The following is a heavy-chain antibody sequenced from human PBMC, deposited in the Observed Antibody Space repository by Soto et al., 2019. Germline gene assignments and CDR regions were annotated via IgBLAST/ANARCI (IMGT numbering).Heavy chain of an antibody. CDR3: AREGVGGYDLQAASDI. Sequence: GASVKVSCKASGYTFTGYYMHWVRQAPGQGLEWMGWINPNSGGTNYAQKFQGWVTMTRDTSISTAYMELSRLRSDDTAVYYCAREGVGGYDLQAASDIWGQGTMVTVSS. D-gene: IGHD5-12*01. V-gene: IGHV1-2*04. J-gene: IGHJ3*02. CDR1: GYTFTGYY. CDR2: INPNSGGT.